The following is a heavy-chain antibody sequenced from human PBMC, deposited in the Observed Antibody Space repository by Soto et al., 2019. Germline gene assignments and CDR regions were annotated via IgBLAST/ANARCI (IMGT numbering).Heavy chain of an antibody. J-gene: IGHJ3*02. D-gene: IGHD6-13*01. V-gene: IGHV1-69*02. CDR1: GGTFSSYT. CDR3: ATAGVGIAAAARSRGAFDI. CDR2: IIPILGIA. Sequence: QVQLVQSGAEVKKPGSSVKVSCKASGGTFSSYTISWVRQAPGQGLEWMGRIIPILGIANYAQKFQGRVTITADKSTSTADMELSSLRSEDTAVYYCATAGVGIAAAARSRGAFDIWGQGTMVTVS.